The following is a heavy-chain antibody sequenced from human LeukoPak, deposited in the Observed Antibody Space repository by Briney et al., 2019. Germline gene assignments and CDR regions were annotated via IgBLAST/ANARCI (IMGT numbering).Heavy chain of an antibody. V-gene: IGHV1-8*03. CDR3: ARGRFRRANWFDP. J-gene: IGHJ5*02. D-gene: IGHD1-26*01. CDR1: GYTFSSFD. Sequence: ASVKVSCKASGYTFSSFDIHWVRQATGQGLEWMGWMNPNSGNAGYTQKFQGRLTITRNTSITTAHMELSSLRSEDTAVYYCARGRFRRANWFDPWGQGTLVTVSS. CDR2: MNPNSGNA.